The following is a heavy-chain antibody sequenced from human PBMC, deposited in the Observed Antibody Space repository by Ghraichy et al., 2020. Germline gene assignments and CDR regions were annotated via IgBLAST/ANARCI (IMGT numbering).Heavy chain of an antibody. V-gene: IGHV1-18*04. D-gene: IGHD1-1*01. CDR2: ISAYNGNT. CDR3: ARGLGTTSPYYYYGMDV. CDR1: GYTFTSYG. J-gene: IGHJ6*02. Sequence: ASVKVSCKASGYTFTSYGISWVRRAPGQGLEWMGWISAYNGNTNYAQKLQGRVTMTTDTSTSTAYMELRSLRSDDTAVYYCARGLGTTSPYYYYGMDVWGQGTTVTVSS.